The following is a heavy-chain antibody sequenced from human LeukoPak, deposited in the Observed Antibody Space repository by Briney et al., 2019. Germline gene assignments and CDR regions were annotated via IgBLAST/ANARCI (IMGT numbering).Heavy chain of an antibody. J-gene: IGHJ4*02. CDR2: ISGSGGST. CDR3: AKPGLALRYYFDY. CDR1: GLTFSSYA. Sequence: GGSLRLSCAASGLTFSSYAMSWVRQAPGKGLEWVSAISGSGGSTYYADSVKGRFAISRDNSKNTLYLQMNSLRAEDTAVYYCAKPGLALRYYFDYWGQGTLVAVSS. V-gene: IGHV3-23*01. D-gene: IGHD3/OR15-3a*01.